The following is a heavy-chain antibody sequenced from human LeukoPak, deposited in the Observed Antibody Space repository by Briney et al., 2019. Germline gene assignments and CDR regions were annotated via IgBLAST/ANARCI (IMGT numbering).Heavy chain of an antibody. V-gene: IGHV3-33*01. CDR1: GFTFSSYG. J-gene: IGHJ4*02. Sequence: GGSLKLSCAASGFTFSSYGMHWVRQAPGKGLEWVAVIWYDGSNKYYADSVKGRFTISRDNSKNTLYLQMNSLRAEDTAVYYCARDTTIFGVVIINGYFDYWGQGTLVTVSS. CDR3: ARDTTIFGVVIINGYFDY. D-gene: IGHD3-3*01. CDR2: IWYDGSNK.